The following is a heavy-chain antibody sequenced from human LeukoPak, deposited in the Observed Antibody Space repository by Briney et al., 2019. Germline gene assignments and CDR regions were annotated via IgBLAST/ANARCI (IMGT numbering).Heavy chain of an antibody. CDR2: IIPILGIA. J-gene: IGHJ6*02. V-gene: IGHV1-69*04. CDR3: ARDLYFDWLLGSPYYYGMDV. CDR1: GGTFSSYA. Sequence: EASVKVSCKASGGTFSSYAISWVRQAPGQGLEWMGRIIPILGIANYAQKFQGRVTITADKSTSTAYMELSSLRSEDTAVYYCARDLYFDWLLGSPYYYGMDVWGQGTTVTVSS. D-gene: IGHD3-9*01.